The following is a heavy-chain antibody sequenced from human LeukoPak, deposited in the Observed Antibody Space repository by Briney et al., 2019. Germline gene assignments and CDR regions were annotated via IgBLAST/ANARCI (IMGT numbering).Heavy chain of an antibody. CDR1: GGSISSSSYY. J-gene: IGHJ4*02. CDR3: ARSLYGDYSLGY. Sequence: PSETLSLTCTVSGGSISSSSYYWGWIRQPPGKGLEWIGSIYYSGSTYYNPSLKSRVTISVDTSKNQFSLKLSSVTAADTAVYYCARSLYGDYSLGYWGQGTLVTVSS. V-gene: IGHV4-39*07. D-gene: IGHD4-17*01. CDR2: IYYSGST.